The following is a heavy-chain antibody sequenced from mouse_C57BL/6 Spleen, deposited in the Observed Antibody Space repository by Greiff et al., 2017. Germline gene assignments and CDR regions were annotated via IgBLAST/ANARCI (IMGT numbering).Heavy chain of an antibody. CDR2: IYPGSGST. Sequence: QVHVKQSGAELVKPGASVKMSCKASGYTFTSYWITWVKQRPGQGLEWIGDIYPGSGSTNYNEKFKSKATLTVDTSSSTAYMQLSSLTSEDSAVYYCARKGYDGGLADWGQGTLVTVSA. J-gene: IGHJ3*01. V-gene: IGHV1-55*01. CDR3: ARKGYDGGLAD. D-gene: IGHD2-3*01. CDR1: GYTFTSYW.